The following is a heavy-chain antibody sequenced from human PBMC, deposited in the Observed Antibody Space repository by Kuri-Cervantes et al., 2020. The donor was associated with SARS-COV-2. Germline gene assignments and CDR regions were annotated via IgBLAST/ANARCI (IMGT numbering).Heavy chain of an antibody. CDR3: ARDYPLRWPFWNYYYYMDV. CDR1: GFTLSSYA. D-gene: IGHD4-23*01. Sequence: SLKISCAASGFTLSSYAMHWVRQAPGKGLEWVAVISYDGSNKYYADSVKGRFTISKDNSKNSLYLQMNSLRAEDTAVYYCARDYPLRWPFWNYYYYMDVWGKGTMVTVSS. CDR2: ISYDGSNK. J-gene: IGHJ6*03. V-gene: IGHV3-30*04.